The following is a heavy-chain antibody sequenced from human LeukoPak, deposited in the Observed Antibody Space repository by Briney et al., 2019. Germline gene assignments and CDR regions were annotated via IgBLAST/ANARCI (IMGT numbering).Heavy chain of an antibody. CDR3: ARYSSGWYTGAFDI. V-gene: IGHV1-2*06. J-gene: IGHJ3*02. Sequence: ASVKVSCKASGYTFTGYYMHWVRQAPGQGLEWMGRINPNSGGTNYARKFQGRVTMTRDTSISTAYMELSRLRSDDTAVYYCARYSSGWYTGAFDIWGQGTMVTVSS. D-gene: IGHD6-19*01. CDR2: INPNSGGT. CDR1: GYTFTGYY.